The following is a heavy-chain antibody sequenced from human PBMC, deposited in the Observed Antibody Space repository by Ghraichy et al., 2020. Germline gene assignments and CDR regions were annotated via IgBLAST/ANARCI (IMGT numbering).Heavy chain of an antibody. CDR1: RFTFSSYG. CDR3: ARDGAAAAGTGTYYYYYGMDV. D-gene: IGHD6-13*01. V-gene: IGHV3-33*01. CDR2: IWYDGSNK. Sequence: GESLNISCAASRFTFSSYGMHWVRQAPGKGLEWVAVIWYDGSNKYYADSVKGRFTISRDNSKNTLYLQMNSLRAEDTAVYYCARDGAAAAGTGTYYYYYGMDVWGQGTTVTVSS. J-gene: IGHJ6*02.